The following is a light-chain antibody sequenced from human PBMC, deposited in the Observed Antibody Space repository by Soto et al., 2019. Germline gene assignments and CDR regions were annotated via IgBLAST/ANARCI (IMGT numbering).Light chain of an antibody. J-gene: IGLJ1*01. CDR3: SSYTTSSPYV. V-gene: IGLV2-14*01. Sequence: QSVLTQPASVSGSPGQSITISCTGTSSDVGGYHYVSWYQQHPGKAPKLMIYNVSNRPSGVSNRFSGSKSGNTASLTISGLQAEDDADYYCSSYTTSSPYVFGTGTKVTVL. CDR1: SSDVGGYHY. CDR2: NVS.